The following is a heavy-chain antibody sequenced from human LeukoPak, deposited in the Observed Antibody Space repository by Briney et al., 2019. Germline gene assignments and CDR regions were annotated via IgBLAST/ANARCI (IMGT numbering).Heavy chain of an antibody. D-gene: IGHD5-12*01. J-gene: IGHJ4*02. CDR1: GFTFRSYW. V-gene: IGHV3-7*01. CDR2: IKQDGSEK. Sequence: PGGSLRLSCAASGFTFRSYWMSWVRQAPGKGLEWVANIKQDGSEKYYVDSVKGRFTISRDNAKNSLYLQMNSLRAEDTAVYYCARDASGYALYFDYWGQGTLVTVSS. CDR3: ARDASGYALYFDY.